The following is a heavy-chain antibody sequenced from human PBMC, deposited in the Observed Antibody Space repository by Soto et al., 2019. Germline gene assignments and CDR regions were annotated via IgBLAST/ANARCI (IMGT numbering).Heavy chain of an antibody. CDR2: IKKDGSEE. V-gene: IGHV3-7*03. Sequence: GSLRLSCATSGFTFRTYWMSWVRQAPGKGLEWVACIKKDGSEEYYVDSVKGRFTISRDNSMNTLYLQMNSLRPEDTAMYYCAKRARGYSLSFVDSWGQGALVTVSS. CDR1: GFTFRTYW. D-gene: IGHD5-12*01. CDR3: AKRARGYSLSFVDS. J-gene: IGHJ5*01.